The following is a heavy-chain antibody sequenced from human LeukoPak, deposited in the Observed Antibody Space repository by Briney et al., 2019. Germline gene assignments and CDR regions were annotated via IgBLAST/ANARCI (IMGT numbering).Heavy chain of an antibody. V-gene: IGHV3-74*01. CDR2: INSDGSST. CDR3: ARDGVEFYNWFDP. Sequence: GGSLRLSCAASGFTFSSYEMNWVRQAPGKGLVWVSRINSDGSSTTYADSVKGRFTISRDNAKNTLYLQMNSLRAEDTAVYYCARDGVEFYNWFDPWGQGTLVTVSS. J-gene: IGHJ5*02. D-gene: IGHD2-21*01. CDR1: GFTFSSYE.